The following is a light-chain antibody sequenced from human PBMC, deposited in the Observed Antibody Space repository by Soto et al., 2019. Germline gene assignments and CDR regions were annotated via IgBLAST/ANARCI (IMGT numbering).Light chain of an antibody. CDR3: QQSYSIPPIN. J-gene: IGKJ5*01. CDR2: DAS. V-gene: IGKV1-5*01. CDR1: QSISSW. Sequence: DIQMTQSPSTLSASVGDIVTITCRASQSISSWLAWYQQKPGKAPKLLIYDASSLESGVPSRFSGSGSGTEFTLTIRSLQPEDFATYYCQQSYSIPPINFGQGTRGEIK.